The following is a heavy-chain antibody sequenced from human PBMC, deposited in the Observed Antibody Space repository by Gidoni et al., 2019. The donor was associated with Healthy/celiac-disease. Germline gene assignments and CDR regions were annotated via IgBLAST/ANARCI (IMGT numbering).Heavy chain of an antibody. D-gene: IGHD3-16*01. CDR1: GGSFTGYY. J-gene: IGHJ6*02. CDR2: INHSGST. CDR3: ARDRRGGDYYYYYGMDV. Sequence: VQLQQWGAGLLKPSETLSLPCAVYGGSFTGYYLIWIRQLPGKGPVWIGEINHSGSTNYNPSLKSRVTISVDTSKNQFSLKLSSGTAADTAVYYCARDRRGGDYYYYYGMDVWGQGTTVTVSS. V-gene: IGHV4-34*01.